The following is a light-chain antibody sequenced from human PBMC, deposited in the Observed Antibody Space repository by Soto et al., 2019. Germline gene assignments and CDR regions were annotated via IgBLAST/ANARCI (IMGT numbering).Light chain of an antibody. J-gene: IGKJ4*01. CDR2: DAS. Sequence: EIVLTQSPATLSLSPGERATLSCRASQSVSSYLAWYQQKPGQAPRLLIYDASNRATGIPARFSGSGSGTAFTLTISSLEPEDFAVYYCQHRSNWPPLTFGGGTKVEIK. CDR1: QSVSSY. CDR3: QHRSNWPPLT. V-gene: IGKV3-11*01.